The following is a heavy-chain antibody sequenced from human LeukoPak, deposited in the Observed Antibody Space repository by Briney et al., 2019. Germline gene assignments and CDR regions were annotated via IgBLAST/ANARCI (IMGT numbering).Heavy chain of an antibody. CDR1: GYTFTGYY. Sequence: VASVKVSCKASGYTFTGYYMHWVRQAPGQGLEWMGWINPNSGGTNYAQKFQGRVTMTRDTSISTAYMELSRLRSDDTAVYYCARGTTDSSGYPTPDYWGQGTLVTVSS. CDR3: ARGTTDSSGYPTPDY. J-gene: IGHJ4*02. CDR2: INPNSGGT. D-gene: IGHD3-22*01. V-gene: IGHV1-2*02.